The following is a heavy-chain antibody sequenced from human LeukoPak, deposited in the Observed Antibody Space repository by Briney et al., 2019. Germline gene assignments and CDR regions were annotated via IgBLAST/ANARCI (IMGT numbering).Heavy chain of an antibody. J-gene: IGHJ4*02. CDR1: GGSISTYY. CDR3: ARGHNYYDILTGYDY. D-gene: IGHD3-9*01. V-gene: IGHV4-59*01. CDR2: IYYSGST. Sequence: SETLSLTCTVSGGSISTYYWSWIRQPPGKGLEWIGYIYYSGSTNYNPSLKSRVTISVDTSKNQFSLKLSSVTAADTAVYYCARGHNYYDILTGYDYWGQGTLVTVSS.